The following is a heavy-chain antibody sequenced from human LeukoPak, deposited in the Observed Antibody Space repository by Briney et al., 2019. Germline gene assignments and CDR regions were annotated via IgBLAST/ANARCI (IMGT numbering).Heavy chain of an antibody. CDR3: ARDPGRSGGSCYSDY. Sequence: GGSLRLSCAASGFTFGSFSMTWVRQAPGKGLEWVSSISSSGTYIYYADSVKGRFTISRDNAKNSLYLQMNRLRDEDTAVYYCARDPGRSGGSCYSDYWGQGTLVTVSS. V-gene: IGHV3-21*01. CDR1: GFTFGSFS. D-gene: IGHD2-15*01. J-gene: IGHJ4*02. CDR2: ISSSGTYI.